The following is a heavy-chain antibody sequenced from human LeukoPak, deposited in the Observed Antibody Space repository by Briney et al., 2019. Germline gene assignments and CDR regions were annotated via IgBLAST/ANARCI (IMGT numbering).Heavy chain of an antibody. D-gene: IGHD3-22*01. V-gene: IGHV1-69*04. J-gene: IGHJ4*02. Sequence: SVKVSCKASGYTFTSYGISWVRQAPGQGLEWMGRIIPILGIANYAQKFQGRVTITADKSTSTAYMELSSLRSEDTAVYYCARDLVVRDYYDSSGYRFDYWGQGTLVTVSS. CDR1: GYTFTSYG. CDR2: IIPILGIA. CDR3: ARDLVVRDYYDSSGYRFDY.